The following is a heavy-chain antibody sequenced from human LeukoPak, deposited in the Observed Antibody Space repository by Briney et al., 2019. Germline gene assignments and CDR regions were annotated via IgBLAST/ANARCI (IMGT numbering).Heavy chain of an antibody. CDR3: ARGVPYDSWSGPHYSDY. CDR2: IKQDGSQE. J-gene: IGHJ4*02. CDR1: RFTLSTYW. Sequence: PGGSLRLSCAASRFTLSTYWMSWVRQAPGKGLEWVAHIKQDGSQEYYVDSVKGRFTISRDSAKNSLYLHMNSLRAEDTAVYYCARGVPYDSWSGPHYSDYWGQGTLVTVSS. D-gene: IGHD3-3*01. V-gene: IGHV3-7*01.